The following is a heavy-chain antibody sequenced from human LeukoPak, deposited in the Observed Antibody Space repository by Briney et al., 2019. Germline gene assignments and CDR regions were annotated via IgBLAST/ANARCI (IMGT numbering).Heavy chain of an antibody. J-gene: IGHJ4*02. CDR1: GFTFSTYW. V-gene: IGHV3-7*01. CDR3: ARDGDSGSSLSH. CDR2: INQDGSEK. Sequence: PGGSLRLSCAASGFTFSTYWMTWVRQAPGKGLEWVANINQDGSEKYYVDSVTGRFTISRDNAKNSLYLQMNSLRAEDTAFYYCARDGDSGSSLSHWGQGTLVTVSS. D-gene: IGHD6-19*01.